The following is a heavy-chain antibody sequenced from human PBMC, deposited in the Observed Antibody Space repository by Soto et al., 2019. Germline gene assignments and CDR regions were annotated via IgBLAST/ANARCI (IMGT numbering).Heavy chain of an antibody. CDR2: IYASGST. Sequence: PSETLSLTCTVSGGSISSYYWNWIRQPAGKGLECIGRIYASGSTNYNPSLKSRVTMSVDTSRNQFSLRLTSVTAADTAVYYCARLPYYDTPPVTFDIWGQGAMVTVSS. CDR1: GGSISSYY. J-gene: IGHJ3*02. D-gene: IGHD3-22*01. CDR3: ARLPYYDTPPVTFDI. V-gene: IGHV4-4*07.